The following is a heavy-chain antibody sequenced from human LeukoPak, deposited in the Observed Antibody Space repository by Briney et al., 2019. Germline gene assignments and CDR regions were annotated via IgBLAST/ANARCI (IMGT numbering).Heavy chain of an antibody. CDR3: ARGSNGLGYAFDI. Sequence: SETLSLTCAVYGGSFSGYYWSWIRQPPGKGLEWIGEINHSGSTNYNPSLKSRVTISVDTSKNQFSLKLSSVTAADTAVYYCARGSNGLGYAFDIWGQGTMVTVSS. CDR1: GGSFSGYY. D-gene: IGHD2-8*01. CDR2: INHSGST. V-gene: IGHV4-34*01. J-gene: IGHJ3*02.